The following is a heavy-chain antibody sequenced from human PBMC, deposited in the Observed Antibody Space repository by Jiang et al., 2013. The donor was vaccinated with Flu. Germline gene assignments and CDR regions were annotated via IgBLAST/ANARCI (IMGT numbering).Heavy chain of an antibody. CDR2: VSTNNGNT. CDR3: ARGDWSSSWGIDY. CDR1: GYTFTSYG. V-gene: IGHV1-18*01. J-gene: IGHJ4*02. Sequence: GASVKVSCKASGYTFTSYGINWVRQAPGQGLEWMGWVSTNNGNTNYVQKLQGRVTMTTDTSTSTAYMELRSLRSDDTAVYYCARGDWSSSWGIDYWGQGTLVTVSS. D-gene: IGHD6-13*01.